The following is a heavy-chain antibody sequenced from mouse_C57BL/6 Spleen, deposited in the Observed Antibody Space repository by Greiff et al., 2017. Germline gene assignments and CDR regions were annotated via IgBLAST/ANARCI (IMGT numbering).Heavy chain of an antibody. Sequence: EVMLVESGGGLVKPGGSLKLSCAASGFTFSSYAMSWVRQTPEKRLAWVATISDGGSYTYYPDNVKGRFTISRDNAKNNLYLQMSHLKSEDTAMYYCAIYDYDTYYYAMDYWGQGTSVTVSS. CDR2: ISDGGSYT. D-gene: IGHD2-4*01. CDR1: GFTFSSYA. CDR3: AIYDYDTYYYAMDY. J-gene: IGHJ4*01. V-gene: IGHV5-4*03.